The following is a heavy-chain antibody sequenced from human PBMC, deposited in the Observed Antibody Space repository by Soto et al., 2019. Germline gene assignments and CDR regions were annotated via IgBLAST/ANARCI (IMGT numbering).Heavy chain of an antibody. V-gene: IGHV6-1*01. CDR1: GYSVSSNTAS. J-gene: IGHJ5*02. CDR3: AKGDNLGPKTGYAFDP. Sequence: TLSLTCAISGYSVSSNTASWNWIRQSPSIGLEWLGRTYFRSKWYNDYAVSVKSRIIINPDTSNNQFSLQLNSVTPEDTAVYFCAKGDNLGPKTGYAFDPWGQGIMVTVSS. CDR2: TYFRSKWYN. D-gene: IGHD5-12*01.